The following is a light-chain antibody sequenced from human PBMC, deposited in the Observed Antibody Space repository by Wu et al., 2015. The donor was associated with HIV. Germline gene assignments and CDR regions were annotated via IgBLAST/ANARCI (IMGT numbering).Light chain of an antibody. CDR2: DSS. J-gene: IGKJ4*01. CDR1: QSIYTY. V-gene: IGKV3-11*01. Sequence: EIVLTQSPGTLSLSPGERATLSCRTSQSIYTYIAWYQQKPGQAPRLLIYDSSNRATGIPARFSGSGSGPDFTLTINPLEPEDFAVYYCQQRSNWPLTFGGGTNVEIK. CDR3: QQRSNWPLT.